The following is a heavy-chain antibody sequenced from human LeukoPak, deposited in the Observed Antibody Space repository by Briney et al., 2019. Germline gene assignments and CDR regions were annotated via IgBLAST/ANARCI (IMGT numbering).Heavy chain of an antibody. D-gene: IGHD6-13*01. CDR3: ARASSWSPNDY. CDR2: INPNSGGA. CDR1: GYSFTGYY. V-gene: IGHV1-2*06. J-gene: IGHJ4*02. Sequence: ASVKVSCKASGYSFTGYYMYWVRQAPGQGLEWMGRINPNSGGADYAQRFQGRVTMTWDTSISTAYMELSRLESDDTAVYYCARASSWSPNDYWGQGTLVTVSS.